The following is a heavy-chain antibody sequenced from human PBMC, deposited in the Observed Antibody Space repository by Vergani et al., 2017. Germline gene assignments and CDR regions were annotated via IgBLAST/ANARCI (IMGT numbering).Heavy chain of an antibody. V-gene: IGHV4-39*01. CDR1: GDSIISRSYY. CDR2: IYNSGNG. J-gene: IGHJ2*01. Sequence: QMQLQESGPGLVKASETLSLTCTVSGDSIISRSYYWGWIRQPPGKGLEWIGSIYNSGNGDSSSSLKSRVNLSADTSKNQFSLRLTSVTAADTAVYYCASGKYYSDSTSHFRGRYFDVWGRGTLVTVPS. CDR3: ASGKYYSDSTSHFRGRYFDV. D-gene: IGHD3-16*01.